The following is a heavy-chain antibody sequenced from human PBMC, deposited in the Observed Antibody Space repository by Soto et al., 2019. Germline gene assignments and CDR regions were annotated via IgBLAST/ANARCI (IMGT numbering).Heavy chain of an antibody. J-gene: IGHJ6*02. CDR3: ARNKGVVLLAAIKHYSSGMDV. CDR2: IIPIFGTA. V-gene: IGHV1-69*13. D-gene: IGHD2-2*02. Sequence: SSVKVSCKASGGTFSSYAISWVRQAPGQGLEWMGGIIPIFGTANYAQKFQGRVTITADESTSTAYMELSSLRSEDTAVYYCARNKGVVLLAAIKHYSSGMDVWGQGPTVTGSS. CDR1: GGTFSSYA.